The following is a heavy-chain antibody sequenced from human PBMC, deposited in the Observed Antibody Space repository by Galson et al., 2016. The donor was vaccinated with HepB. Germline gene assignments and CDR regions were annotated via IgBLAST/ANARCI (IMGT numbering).Heavy chain of an antibody. Sequence: SVKVSCKASGGTFSSYVLSWVRQAPGQGLKWMGGTIPIFGTVNYAQKFQARATIIADESMSTAYLELSSLTSEDTAMYYCARPRIPVTGTGFDYWGQGTLVTVSS. D-gene: IGHD6-19*01. CDR1: GGTFSSYV. V-gene: IGHV1-69*13. CDR3: ARPRIPVTGTGFDY. CDR2: TIPIFGTV. J-gene: IGHJ4*02.